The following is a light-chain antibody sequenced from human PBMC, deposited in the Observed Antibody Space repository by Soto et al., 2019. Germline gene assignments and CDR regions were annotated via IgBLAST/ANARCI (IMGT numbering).Light chain of an antibody. Sequence: DIQMTQSPSTLSASVGDRVTITCRASQSISSWLAWYQQKPGKDPKLLIYDASSLESGLPSRFSGSGSGTEFTLTISSLQPDNFASGDCHQYNSYLGETFGHVTKVE. CDR1: QSISSW. CDR3: HQYNSYLGET. J-gene: IGKJ1*01. V-gene: IGKV1-5*01. CDR2: DAS.